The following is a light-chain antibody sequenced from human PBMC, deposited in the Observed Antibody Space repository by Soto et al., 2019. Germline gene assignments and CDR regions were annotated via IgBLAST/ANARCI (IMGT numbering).Light chain of an antibody. Sequence: QSALTQPASASGSPGQSFAISCTGTSSDVGGYNYVSWYQQHPGKAPKLMIYEVNKRPSGVPDRFSGSKYGNTASLTVSGLQAEGEADYYCSSYAGSSNVFGTGTRSP. CDR2: EVN. CDR3: SSYAGSSNV. CDR1: SSDVGGYNY. V-gene: IGLV2-8*01. J-gene: IGLJ1*01.